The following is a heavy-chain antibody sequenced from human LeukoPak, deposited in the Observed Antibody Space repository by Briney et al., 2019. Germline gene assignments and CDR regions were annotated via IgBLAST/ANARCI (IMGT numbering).Heavy chain of an antibody. V-gene: IGHV1-2*04. CDR1: GYTFTGYY. Sequence: GASVKVSCKASGYTFTGYYMHWVRQAPGQGLEWMGWINPDSGGTNYAQKFQGWVTMTRDTSISTAYMELSRLRSDDTAVYYCARAGVLATITLNWFDPWGQGTLVTVSS. CDR2: INPDSGGT. J-gene: IGHJ5*02. D-gene: IGHD5-12*01. CDR3: ARAGVLATITLNWFDP.